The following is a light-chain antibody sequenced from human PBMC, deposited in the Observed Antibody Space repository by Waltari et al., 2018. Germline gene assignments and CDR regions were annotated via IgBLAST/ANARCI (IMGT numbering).Light chain of an antibody. CDR3: QHYDSYQYA. V-gene: IGKV1-5*03. Sequence: IQVTQSPSTLSASVGDRVNITCRTSESVNRHLAWYQQKPGRAPNLLIYKASTLETGAPSTFSGSGSGTEFSLTITNLQRDDFATYFCQHYDSYQYAFGPGTKLEIK. CDR1: ESVNRH. J-gene: IGKJ2*01. CDR2: KAS.